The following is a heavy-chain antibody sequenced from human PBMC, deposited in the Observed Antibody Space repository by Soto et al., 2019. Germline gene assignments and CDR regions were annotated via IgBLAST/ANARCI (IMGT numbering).Heavy chain of an antibody. CDR1: GFTFSSYD. CDR2: ISYDGNNK. J-gene: IGHJ4*02. CDR3: AKPPDYNWNDY. V-gene: IGHV3-30*18. Sequence: GGSLRLSCAASGFTFSSYDIHWVRQAPGKGLEWVALISYDGNNKYYADSVKGRFTISRDNSKDTLYLQMNNLRAEDTAVYYCAKPPDYNWNDYWGQGTLVTVSS. D-gene: IGHD1-20*01.